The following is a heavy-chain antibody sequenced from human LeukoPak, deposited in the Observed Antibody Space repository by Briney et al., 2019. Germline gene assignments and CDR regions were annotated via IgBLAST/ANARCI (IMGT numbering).Heavy chain of an antibody. CDR2: VSGTTGNT. J-gene: IGHJ4*02. CDR3: ATPAYRDRGGFQY. V-gene: IGHV3-23*01. Sequence: TGGSLRLSCAASGFTFSTYSMFWVRQAPGQGLAYVSAVSGTTGNTYYADSVKGRFTISRDNSKNTVYLQMDSLRVDDTAVYYCATPAYRDRGGFQYWGQGTLVTVSS. CDR1: GFTFSTYS. D-gene: IGHD3-10*01.